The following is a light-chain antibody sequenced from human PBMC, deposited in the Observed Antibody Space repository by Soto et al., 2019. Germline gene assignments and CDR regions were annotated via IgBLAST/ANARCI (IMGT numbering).Light chain of an antibody. CDR2: EDN. CDR3: QSYDSSNGGV. Sequence: NFMLTQPHSVSESPGKTVTISCTRSSGSIANNYVQWYHQRPGSAPTTVIYEDNQRPSGVPDRFSGSIDSSSNSASLTISGLKTEDEAIYYCQSYDSSNGGVFGGGTKLTAL. V-gene: IGLV6-57*03. CDR1: SGSIANNY. J-gene: IGLJ3*02.